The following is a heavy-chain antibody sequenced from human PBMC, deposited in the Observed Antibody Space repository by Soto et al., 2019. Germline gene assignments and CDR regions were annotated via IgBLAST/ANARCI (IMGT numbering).Heavy chain of an antibody. Sequence: EVQLVESGGDLIQPGGSLRISCAASEFTFSTSWMHWVRQAPGEGLAWVSRINSDGTTINYADSVKGRFTISRDNAKNTLYLQMNSLRADDTAVYYCAIAGSYRFDYWGQGTLVTVSS. CDR3: AIAGSYRFDY. J-gene: IGHJ4*02. D-gene: IGHD1-26*01. CDR2: INSDGTTI. CDR1: EFTFSTSW. V-gene: IGHV3-74*01.